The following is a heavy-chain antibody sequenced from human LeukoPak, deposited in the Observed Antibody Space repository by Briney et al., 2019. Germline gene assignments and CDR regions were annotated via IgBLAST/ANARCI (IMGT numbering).Heavy chain of an antibody. CDR2: ISGSGGST. CDR3: AKARSSSGRGSGKYYFDY. V-gene: IGHV3-23*01. Sequence: PGGSLRLSCAASGLTFSSYAMTWVRQAPGKGLEWVSAISGSGGSTYYADSVKGRFTISRDNSKNTLYLQMNSLRAEDTAVYYCAKARSSSGRGSGKYYFDYWGQGTLVTVSS. CDR1: GLTFSSYA. D-gene: IGHD6-6*01. J-gene: IGHJ4*02.